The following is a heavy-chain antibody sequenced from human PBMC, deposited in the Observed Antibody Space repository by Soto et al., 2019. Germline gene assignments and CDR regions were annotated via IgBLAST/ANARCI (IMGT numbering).Heavy chain of an antibody. CDR3: ARAVGSGGAY. CDR1: GFRFSTYW. Sequence: EVQLVESGGGLVQPGGSLRLSCAASGFRFSTYWMHWVRQAPGKGLEWLVNINPDGSRKFYLDSIKGRFVISRDNTKNSLYLQMDGLRADDTAVYFCARAVGSGGAYWGQGTLVTVSS. V-gene: IGHV3-7*01. CDR2: INPDGSRK. D-gene: IGHD3-3*01. J-gene: IGHJ4*02.